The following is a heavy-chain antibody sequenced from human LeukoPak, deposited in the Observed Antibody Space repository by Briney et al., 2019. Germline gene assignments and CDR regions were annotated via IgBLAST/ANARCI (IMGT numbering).Heavy chain of an antibody. D-gene: IGHD3-10*01. CDR2: INPSGGST. J-gene: IGHJ4*02. CDR1: GYTFTSYY. V-gene: IGHV1-46*01. Sequence: ASVKVSCKASGYTFTSYYIHWVRQAPGQGLEWMGIINPSGGSTSYAQKFQGRVTMTRDTSTNTVYMELSSLRSEDTAVYYCAGDSAGSYYNPNRVRYFDYWGQGTLVTVSS. CDR3: AGDSAGSYYNPNRVRYFDY.